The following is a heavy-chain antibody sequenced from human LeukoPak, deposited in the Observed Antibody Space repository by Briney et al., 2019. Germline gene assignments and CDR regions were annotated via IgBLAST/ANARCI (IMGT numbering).Heavy chain of an antibody. D-gene: IGHD2-15*01. CDR1: GYSISSDYY. CDR2: IYHSGST. J-gene: IGHJ5*02. Sequence: SETLSLTCAVSGYSISSDYYWGWSRQPPGKGQWWGGSIYHSGSTYYNPTLKSRVTISVDTSKNQFAMKLRSVTAAHTAVYYCARERDCSGGGCSSRALDWFHPWGEGTLVTVSS. CDR3: ARERDCSGGGCSSRALDWFHP. V-gene: IGHV4-38-2*02.